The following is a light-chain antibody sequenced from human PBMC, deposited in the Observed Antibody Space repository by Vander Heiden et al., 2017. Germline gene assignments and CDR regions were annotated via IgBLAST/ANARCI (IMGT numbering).Light chain of an antibody. V-gene: IGLV1-47*01. CDR1: GSTIRSNY. J-gene: IGLJ3*02. CDR3: AAGDDSGSGLV. CDR2: RDN. Sequence: QSVLTQPPSASGTPGQRVTVSFSCSGSTIRSNYVYWYQQHPGPAPMRLIYRDNQRPSGVPERFSGSKSGTTATLAISGLRAEDEADYYCAAGDDSGSGLVFGGGTKLTVL.